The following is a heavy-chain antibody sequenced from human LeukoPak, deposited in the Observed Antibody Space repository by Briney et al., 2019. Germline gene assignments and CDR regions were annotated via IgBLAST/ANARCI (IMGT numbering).Heavy chain of an antibody. V-gene: IGHV3-23*01. J-gene: IGHJ6*02. CDR2: SGSGGST. CDR3: AKDLGSGWFHYYYYGMDV. D-gene: IGHD6-19*01. Sequence: SGSGGSTYYSDSVKGLFTISRDNSKNTVYLQMKSRRAEDTAVYYCAKDLGSGWFHYYYYGMDVWGQGTTVTVSS.